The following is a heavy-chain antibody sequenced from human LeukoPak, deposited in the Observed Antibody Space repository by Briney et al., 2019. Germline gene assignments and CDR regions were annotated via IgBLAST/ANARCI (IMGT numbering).Heavy chain of an antibody. J-gene: IGHJ6*02. D-gene: IGHD2-2*01. CDR2: IIPIFGTA. V-gene: IGHV1-69*05. Sequence: SLKLSCKASGVTFSSYAISWVRQAPGQGLEWMGGIIPIFGTANYAQKFQGRVTITTDESTSTAYMELSSLRSEDTAVYYCARTYCSSTSCYGKAYGMDVWGQGTTVTVSS. CDR3: ARTYCSSTSCYGKAYGMDV. CDR1: GVTFSSYA.